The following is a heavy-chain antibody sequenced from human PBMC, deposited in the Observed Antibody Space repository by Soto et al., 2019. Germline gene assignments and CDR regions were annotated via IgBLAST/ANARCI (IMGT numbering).Heavy chain of an antibody. J-gene: IGHJ4*02. CDR1: GGTFSSYA. CDR3: ARGVATITRFDY. V-gene: IGHV1-69*13. CDR2: IIPIFGTA. Sequence: SVKVSCKASGGTFSSYAISWVRQALGQGLEWMGGIIPIFGTANYAQKFQGRVTITADESTSTAYMELSSLRSEDTAVYYCARGVATITRFDYWGQGTLVTVSS. D-gene: IGHD5-12*01.